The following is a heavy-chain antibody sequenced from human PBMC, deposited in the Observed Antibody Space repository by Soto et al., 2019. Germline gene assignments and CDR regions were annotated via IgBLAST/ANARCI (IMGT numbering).Heavy chain of an antibody. J-gene: IGHJ4*02. CDR2: ISYDGSNQ. CDR1: GFTFSTYT. D-gene: IGHD2-21*02. Sequence: QVQLVESGGGVVQPGRSLRLSCAASGFTFSTYTMHWVRQAPGKGLEWVALISYDGSNQYYADSVRGRFTISRDNSKNTLSLKMTSLRSEATATYNGAKGGYAGGDCGGGHFDYWGQGTLVTVSS. V-gene: IGHV3-30*18. CDR3: AKGGYAGGDCGGGHFDY.